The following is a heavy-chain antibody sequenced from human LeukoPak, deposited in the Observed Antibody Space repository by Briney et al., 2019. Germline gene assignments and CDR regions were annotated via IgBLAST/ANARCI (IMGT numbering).Heavy chain of an antibody. CDR1: GLTVSSNY. CDR2: IYSGGST. V-gene: IGHV3-66*02. CDR3: ARDFRVVASSQYFDY. D-gene: IGHD2-15*01. Sequence: GGSLRLSCAASGLTVSSNYMSWVRQAPGKGLEWVSVIYSGGSTYYADSVKGRFTISRDNSKNTLYLQMNSLRAEDTAVYYCARDFRVVASSQYFDYWGQGTLVTVSS. J-gene: IGHJ4*02.